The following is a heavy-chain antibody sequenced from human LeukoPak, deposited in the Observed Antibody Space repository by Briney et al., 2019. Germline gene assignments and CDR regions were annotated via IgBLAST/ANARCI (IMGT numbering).Heavy chain of an antibody. CDR3: AGKIGDYFDY. CDR2: ISGSGALT. Sequence: SGGSLRLSRVASGFTFGTSDMTWVRQAPGKGLEWVSSISGSGALTFYADSVKGRFTISRDNSKNTLYLQMNSLRAEDTAVYYCAGKIGDYFDYWGLGTLVTVSS. V-gene: IGHV3-23*01. J-gene: IGHJ4*02. CDR1: GFTFGTSD. D-gene: IGHD3-16*01.